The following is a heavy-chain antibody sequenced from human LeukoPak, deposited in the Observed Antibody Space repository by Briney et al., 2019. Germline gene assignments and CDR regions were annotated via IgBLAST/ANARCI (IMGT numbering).Heavy chain of an antibody. CDR2: IYYSGST. D-gene: IGHD1-14*01. J-gene: IGHJ3*02. CDR3: ARHEWGITNAFDI. Sequence: PSETLSLTCTVSGGSISSSSYYWGWIRQPPGKGLEGIGSIYYSGSTYDNPALKSRVTISVHTSNNQFSLTLSSVTAADTAVYYCARHEWGITNAFDIWGHGTMFTVSS. V-gene: IGHV4-39*01. CDR1: GGSISSSSYY.